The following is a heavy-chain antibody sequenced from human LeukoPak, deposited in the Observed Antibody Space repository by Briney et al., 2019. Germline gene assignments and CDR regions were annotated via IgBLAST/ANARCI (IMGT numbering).Heavy chain of an antibody. J-gene: IGHJ4*02. CDR2: IKQDGSEK. CDR3: ARVIVVVPAAMSGAPYHFDY. D-gene: IGHD2-2*01. CDR1: GFTFSSYW. V-gene: IGHV3-7*01. Sequence: PGGSLRLSCAASGFTFSSYWMSWVRQAPGKGLEWVANIKQDGSEKYYVDSVKGRFTISRDNAKNSPYLQMNSLRAEDTAVYYCARVIVVVPAAMSGAPYHFDYWGQGTLVTVSS.